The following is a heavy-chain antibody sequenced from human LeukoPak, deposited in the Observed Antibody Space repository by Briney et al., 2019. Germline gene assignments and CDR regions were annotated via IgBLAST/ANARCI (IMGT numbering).Heavy chain of an antibody. CDR2: INAGNGNT. V-gene: IGHV1-3*01. Sequence: ASVKLSCKASGYTFTSYAMHWARQAPGQSLEWMGWINAGNGNTKYSQKFQDRVTITRDTSASTAYMELSSLRSEDTAVYYCARDGPRLEAFEIWGQGTMVTVPS. CDR3: ARDGPRLEAFEI. J-gene: IGHJ3*02. CDR1: GYTFTSYA.